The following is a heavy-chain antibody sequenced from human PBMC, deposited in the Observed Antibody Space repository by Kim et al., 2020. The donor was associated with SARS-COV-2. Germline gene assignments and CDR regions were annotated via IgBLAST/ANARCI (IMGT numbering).Heavy chain of an antibody. D-gene: IGHD6-19*01. V-gene: IGHV3-30*18. CDR2: ISYDGSNK. Sequence: GGSLRLSCAASGFTFSSYGMHWVRQAPGKGLEWVAVISYDGSNKYYADPVKGRFTISRNNSKNTLYLQMNSLRAEATAVYYCAKDSYPGYSNGWTYYYYG. CDR1: GFTFSSYG. J-gene: IGHJ6*01. CDR3: AKDSYPGYSNGWTYYYYG.